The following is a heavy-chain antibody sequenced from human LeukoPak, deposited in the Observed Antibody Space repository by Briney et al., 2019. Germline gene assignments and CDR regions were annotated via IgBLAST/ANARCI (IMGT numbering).Heavy chain of an antibody. V-gene: IGHV3-30*12. CDR1: GFTFSSYG. J-gene: IGHJ4*02. CDR2: ISYDGSNK. D-gene: IGHD2-15*01. CDR3: ARDPSYGPLGGGGFYYFDY. Sequence: GGSLRLSCAASGFTFSSYGMHRVRQAPGKGLEWVAVISYDGSNKYYADSVKGRFTISRDNAKNSLYLQMNSLRAEDTAVYYCARDPSYGPLGGGGFYYFDYWGQGTLVTVSS.